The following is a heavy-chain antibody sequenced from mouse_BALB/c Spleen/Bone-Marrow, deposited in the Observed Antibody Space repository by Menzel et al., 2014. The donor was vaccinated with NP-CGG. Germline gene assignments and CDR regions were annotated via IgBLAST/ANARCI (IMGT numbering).Heavy chain of an antibody. J-gene: IGHJ3*01. Sequence: EVQLQESGAELVKPGASVKLSCTASGFNIKDTYMHWVKQRPEQSLEWIGRIDPANGNTKYDPKFQGKATITADTSSNTAFLQLSSLTSEDTAVYYCASHYYGSSLFAYWGQGTPVTVSA. CDR3: ASHYYGSSLFAY. CDR2: IDPANGNT. CDR1: GFNIKDTY. D-gene: IGHD1-1*01. V-gene: IGHV14-3*02.